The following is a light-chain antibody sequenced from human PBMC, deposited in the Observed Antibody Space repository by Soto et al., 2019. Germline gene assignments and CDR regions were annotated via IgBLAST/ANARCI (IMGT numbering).Light chain of an antibody. V-gene: IGKV3-15*01. CDR2: GAF. Sequence: EIVMTQSPATLSVSPGERATVSCRASQDISSNLAWYQQEPGQAPRLLIYGAFTRATDIPARFSGSGSGTEFTLTISGLQSEDFAVYHCQQYHDWPWTFGQGTKVEIK. CDR1: QDISSN. J-gene: IGKJ1*01. CDR3: QQYHDWPWT.